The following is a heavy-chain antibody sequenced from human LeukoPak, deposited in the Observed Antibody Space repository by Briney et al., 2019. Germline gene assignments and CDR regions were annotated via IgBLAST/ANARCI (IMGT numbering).Heavy chain of an antibody. CDR2: IWYDGSNK. CDR1: GFTFRSYG. Sequence: GGSLRLSCAASGFTFRSYGMHWVRQAPGKGLEWVGVIWYDGSNKYYADSVKGRFTISRDNSKNTLYLQMNSLRAEDTAVYYCARGGDIVVVPAAMSLDYWGQGTLVTVSS. V-gene: IGHV3-33*01. J-gene: IGHJ4*02. CDR3: ARGGDIVVVPAAMSLDY. D-gene: IGHD2-2*01.